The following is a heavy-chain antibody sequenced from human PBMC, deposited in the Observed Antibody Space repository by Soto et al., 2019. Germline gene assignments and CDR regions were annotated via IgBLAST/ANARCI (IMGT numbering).Heavy chain of an antibody. J-gene: IGHJ4*02. Sequence: SETLSLTCTVSGGSISSYYWSWIRQPPGKGLEWIGYIYYSGSTNYNPSLKSRVTISVDTSTNQFSLKLSSVTAADTAVYYCADMRGQWLPRDWGQGILVTVSS. D-gene: IGHD6-19*01. CDR1: GGSISSYY. V-gene: IGHV4-59*08. CDR3: ADMRGQWLPRD. CDR2: IYYSGST.